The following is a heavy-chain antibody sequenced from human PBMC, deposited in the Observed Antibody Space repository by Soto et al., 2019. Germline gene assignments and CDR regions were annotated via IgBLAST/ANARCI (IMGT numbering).Heavy chain of an antibody. D-gene: IGHD3-22*01. V-gene: IGHV1-3*05. J-gene: IGHJ4*02. CDR1: GYTFTSYA. CDR2: INAGNGNT. Sequence: QVQLVQSGAEEKKPGASVKVSCKASGYTFTSYAMHWVRQAPGQRLEWMGWINAGNGNTKYSQKFQGRVTITRDTAGSTAYMEVRCLRWEDRAVYYCGRVSGFYFWEAYWGQGTLVTVSS. CDR3: GRVSGFYFWEAY.